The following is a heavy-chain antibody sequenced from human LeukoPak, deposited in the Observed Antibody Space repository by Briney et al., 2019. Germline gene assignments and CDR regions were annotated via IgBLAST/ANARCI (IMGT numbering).Heavy chain of an antibody. Sequence: ASVKVSCKASGYTFTGYYIHWVRQAPGQGLEWMGWINPNSGVTHYPQKFQGRVTMTRDTSIRTAYMEVSSLRSDDTAVYYCARGQQWLEAFDYWGLGTLVTVSS. J-gene: IGHJ4*02. CDR2: INPNSGVT. CDR1: GYTFTGYY. V-gene: IGHV1-2*02. CDR3: ARGQQWLEAFDY. D-gene: IGHD6-19*01.